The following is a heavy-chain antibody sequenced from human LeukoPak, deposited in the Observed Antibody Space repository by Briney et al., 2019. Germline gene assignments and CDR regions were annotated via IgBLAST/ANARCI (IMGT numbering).Heavy chain of an antibody. CDR1: GFTVSRNY. D-gene: IGHD5-18*01. V-gene: IGHV3-53*01. CDR3: ARVGYSYGHWYFDL. CDR2: IYSGGST. J-gene: IGHJ2*01. Sequence: GGSLRLSCVASGFTVSRNYMSWVRQAPGKGLEWVSVIYSGGSTYYADSVKGRFTISRDSSKNTLYLQMDSLRAGDTAVYYCARVGYSYGHWYFDLWGRGTLVTVSS.